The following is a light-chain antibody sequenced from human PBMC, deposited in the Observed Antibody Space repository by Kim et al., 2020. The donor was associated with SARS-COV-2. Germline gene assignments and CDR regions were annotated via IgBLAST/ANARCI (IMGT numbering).Light chain of an antibody. CDR2: EDN. CDR3: QSYDSSNWV. V-gene: IGLV6-57*01. J-gene: IGLJ3*02. CDR1: SGSIASNY. Sequence: NFMLTQPHSVSESPGKTVTISCTRSSGSIASNYVQWYQQRPGSSPTTVIYEDNQRPSGVPDRFSGSIDSSSNSASLTFSGLKTEDEADYYCQSYDSSNWVFGGGTQLTVL.